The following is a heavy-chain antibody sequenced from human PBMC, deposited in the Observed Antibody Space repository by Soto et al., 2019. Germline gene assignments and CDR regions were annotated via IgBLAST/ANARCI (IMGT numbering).Heavy chain of an antibody. CDR1: GGSISSYY. CDR2: IYYSGST. V-gene: IGHV4-59*01. J-gene: IGHJ5*02. D-gene: IGHD3-10*01. Sequence: SETLSLTCTVSGGSISSYYWSWIRQPPGKGLEWIGYIYYSGSTNYNPSLKSRVTISVDTSKNQSSLKLSSVTAADTAVYYCARVEYYYGPDWFDPWGQGTLVTVSS. CDR3: ARVEYYYGPDWFDP.